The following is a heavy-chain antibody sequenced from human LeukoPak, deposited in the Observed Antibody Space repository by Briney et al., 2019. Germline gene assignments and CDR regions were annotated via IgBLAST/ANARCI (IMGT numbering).Heavy chain of an antibody. D-gene: IGHD4-17*01. CDR3: AKDQQPTVTHSDY. J-gene: IGHJ4*02. V-gene: IGHV3-23*01. CDR1: GFTFNYYA. CDR2: ITSSGGST. Sequence: GGSLRLSCAASGFTFNYYAMTWVRQAPGKGLEWVSTITSSGGSTYYADSVKGRFTISRDNSKNTLYLQMNSLRAEDTAVYYCAKDQQPTVTHSDYWGQGTLVTVSS.